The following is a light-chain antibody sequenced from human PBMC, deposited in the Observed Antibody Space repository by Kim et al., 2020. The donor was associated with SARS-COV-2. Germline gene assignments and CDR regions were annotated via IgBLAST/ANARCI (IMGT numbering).Light chain of an antibody. CDR3: CSYAGSYTFVV. V-gene: IGLV2-11*01. CDR2: DVS. CDR1: SSDVGGYNY. J-gene: IGLJ2*01. Sequence: QSALTQPRSVSGSPGQSVTISCTGTSSDVGGYNYVSWYQHHPGKAPKLMIYDVSKRPSGVPDRFSGSKSGNTASLTISGLQAEDEADYHCCSYAGSYTFVVFGGGTQLTVL.